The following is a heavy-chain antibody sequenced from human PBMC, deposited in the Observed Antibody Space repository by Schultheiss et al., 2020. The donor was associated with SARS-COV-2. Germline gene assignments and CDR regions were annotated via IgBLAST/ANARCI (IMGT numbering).Heavy chain of an antibody. CDR2: FYTSGST. D-gene: IGHD2-21*01. CDR3: ARNCGGDCYYYYGMDV. CDR1: GGSISNYY. V-gene: IGHV4-4*07. Sequence: SQTLSLTCTVSGGSISNYYWSWIRQSAGKGLEWVGRFYTSGSTYYNPSLKSRVTISVDTSKNQFSLKLSSVTAADTAVYYCARNCGGDCYYYYGMDVWGQGTTVTVSS. J-gene: IGHJ6*02.